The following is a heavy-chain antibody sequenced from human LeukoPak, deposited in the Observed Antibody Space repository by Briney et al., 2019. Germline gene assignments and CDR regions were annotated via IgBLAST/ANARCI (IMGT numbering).Heavy chain of an antibody. V-gene: IGHV3-9*01. CDR1: GFTFDDA. J-gene: IGHJ4*02. D-gene: IGHD5-12*01. CDR3: ARGPSGYHNT. Sequence: PGRSLRLSCAASGFTFDDAMHWVRQAPGKGLEWVSGISWNSGSRGYADSVKGRFTISRDNSKNTLYLQMNSLRAEDTAVYYCARGPSGYHNTGGQGTLVTVSS. CDR2: ISWNSGSR.